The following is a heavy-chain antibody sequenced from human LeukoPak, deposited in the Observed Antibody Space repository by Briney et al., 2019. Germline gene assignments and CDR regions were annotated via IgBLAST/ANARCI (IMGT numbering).Heavy chain of an antibody. CDR1: GYTFTSYG. V-gene: IGHV1-2*02. CDR3: ARTASFDWLSPYYYYYMDV. D-gene: IGHD3-9*01. J-gene: IGHJ6*03. Sequence: ASVKVSCKASGYTFTSYGISWVRQAPGQGLEWMGWINPNSGGTNYAQKFQGRVTMTRDTSISTAYMELSRLRSDDTAVYYCARTASFDWLSPYYYYYMDVWGKGTTVTISS. CDR2: INPNSGGT.